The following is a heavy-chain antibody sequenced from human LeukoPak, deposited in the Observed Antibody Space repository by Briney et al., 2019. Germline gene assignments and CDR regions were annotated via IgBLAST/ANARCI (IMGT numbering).Heavy chain of an antibody. CDR3: AKAAYCTSTSCHFSGYAQRPLES. D-gene: IGHD2-2*01. J-gene: IGHJ4*02. CDR1: GFTFNTYG. Sequence: PGRYLSLSCAASGFTFNTYGMHWVRQAPGKGLEWVAGISSDGSSKDYADSVKGRFTISRDNSKHTMFLQMNSLRAEDTAVYYCAKAAYCTSTSCHFSGYAQRPLESWGQGILVTVSS. V-gene: IGHV3-30*18. CDR2: ISSDGSSK.